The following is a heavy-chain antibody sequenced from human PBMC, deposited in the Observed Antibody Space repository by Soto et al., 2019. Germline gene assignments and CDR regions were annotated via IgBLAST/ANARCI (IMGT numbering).Heavy chain of an antibody. Sequence: GASVKVSCKASGGTFSSYTISWVRQAPGQGLEWMGRIIPILGIANYAQKFQGRVTITADKSTSTAYMELSSLRSEDTAVYYCARGSTMIVVAPLDYWGQGTLVTVSS. V-gene: IGHV1-69*02. J-gene: IGHJ4*02. D-gene: IGHD3-22*01. CDR3: ARGSTMIVVAPLDY. CDR2: IIPILGIA. CDR1: GGTFSSYT.